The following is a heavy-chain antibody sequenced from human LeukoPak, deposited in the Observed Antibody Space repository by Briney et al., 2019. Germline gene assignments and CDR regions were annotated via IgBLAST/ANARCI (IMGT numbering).Heavy chain of an antibody. CDR1: GFTFSDYV. V-gene: IGHV3-30*04. CDR3: ARDFDIMTGYSVFDY. Sequence: PGKSLRLSCAASGFTFSDYVIYWVCQAPGKGLEWVAVMSHDGSNEEYADSVKGRFTTSRDNSKKTLYLQMNSLRPDDTAMYYCARDFDIMTGYSVFDYWGQGTLVTVSS. J-gene: IGHJ4*02. D-gene: IGHD3-9*01. CDR2: MSHDGSNE.